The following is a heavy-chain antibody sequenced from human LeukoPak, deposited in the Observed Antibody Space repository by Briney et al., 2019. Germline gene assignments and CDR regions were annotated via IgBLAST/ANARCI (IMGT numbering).Heavy chain of an antibody. D-gene: IGHD2-15*01. Sequence: GGSLRLSCAASGFTFTKYWLTWVRQAPGKGLGWVANINEDGTEKHYVDSVKGRFTISRDNAKNSLYLQMNSLRAEDTAMYYCAKDHSRFTYWGQGTLVTVSS. V-gene: IGHV3-7*03. CDR1: GFTFTKYW. CDR3: AKDHSRFTY. J-gene: IGHJ4*02. CDR2: INEDGTEK.